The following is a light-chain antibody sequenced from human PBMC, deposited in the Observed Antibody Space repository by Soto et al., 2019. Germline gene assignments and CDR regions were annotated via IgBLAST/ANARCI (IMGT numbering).Light chain of an antibody. CDR2: DAS. CDR3: QKYNNWPFS. Sequence: EIVLTQSPGTLCWCPGERATLSCRASQSVISSYLAWYQQKPCQAPRLLIYDASTRALDTPARFAGRGSGTEFTLTISGLQSEDSAIYFCQKYNNWPFSFAQGTRLEI. V-gene: IGKV3-15*01. J-gene: IGKJ5*01. CDR1: QSVISSY.